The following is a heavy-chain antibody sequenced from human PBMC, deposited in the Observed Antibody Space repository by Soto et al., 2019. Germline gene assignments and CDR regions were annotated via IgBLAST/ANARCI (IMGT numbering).Heavy chain of an antibody. Sequence: GGSLRLSFAASGFTFIRYAMSWVHQAPGEGLEWVSAISGSGGSTYYADSVKGRFTISRDNSKNTLYLQMNSLRAEDTAVYYCAKDDCSSTSCYRAGNYYYGMDVWGQGTTVTVSS. CDR3: AKDDCSSTSCYRAGNYYYGMDV. CDR2: ISGSGGST. V-gene: IGHV3-23*01. J-gene: IGHJ6*02. CDR1: GFTFIRYA. D-gene: IGHD2-2*02.